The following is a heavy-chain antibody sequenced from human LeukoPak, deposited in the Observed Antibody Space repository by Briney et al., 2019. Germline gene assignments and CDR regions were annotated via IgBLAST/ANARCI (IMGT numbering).Heavy chain of an antibody. D-gene: IGHD6-13*01. V-gene: IGHV3-7*01. J-gene: IGHJ4*02. CDR2: INQDGSQK. CDR3: ARGLATAAAY. Sequence: GGSLRLSCADSGFTFNKYWMSWVRQAPGKGLEWMANINQDGSQKYYLDSVKGRFTISRDNAKSSVYLQMNSLRAEDTALYYCARGLATAAAYWGQGTLVTVSS. CDR1: GFTFNKYW.